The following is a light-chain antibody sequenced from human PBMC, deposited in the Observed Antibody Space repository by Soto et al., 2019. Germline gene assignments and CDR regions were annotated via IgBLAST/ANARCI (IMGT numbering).Light chain of an antibody. CDR2: WAS. Sequence: DIVMTQSPDFLAVSLGERATINCKSSQPVLDSSNNKNYLAWYQQKPGQPPKLLIYWASYRESGVPDRFSGGVSEPDFTLTISSLQAEDVALYFCQQLSVSPWTFGQGTKVEIK. V-gene: IGKV4-1*01. J-gene: IGKJ1*01. CDR1: QPVLDSSNNKNY. CDR3: QQLSVSPWT.